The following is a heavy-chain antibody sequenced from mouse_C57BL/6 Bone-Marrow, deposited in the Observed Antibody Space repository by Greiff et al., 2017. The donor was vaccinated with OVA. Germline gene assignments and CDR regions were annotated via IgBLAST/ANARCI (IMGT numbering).Heavy chain of an antibody. Sequence: VQLQQSGPELVKPGASVKISCKASGYTFTDYNMDWVKQSPGKSLEWIGDINPNNGGTIYNQKFKGKATLTVDKSSSTAYMELRSLTSEDTAVYYCAREGLYAMDYWGQGTSVTVSS. CDR2: INPNNGGT. V-gene: IGHV1-18*01. CDR3: AREGLYAMDY. J-gene: IGHJ4*01. CDR1: GYTFTDYN. D-gene: IGHD3-3*01.